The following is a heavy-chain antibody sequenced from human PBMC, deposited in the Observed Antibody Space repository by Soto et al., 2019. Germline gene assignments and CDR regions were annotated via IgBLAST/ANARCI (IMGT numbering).Heavy chain of an antibody. CDR2: ISWDSDMI. D-gene: IGHD3-16*01. CDR1: GFTFDDYA. V-gene: IGHV3-9*01. Sequence: EVQLVEAGGGLVQPGRSLRLSCAGSGFTFDDYAMHWVRQAAGKGLEWVSGISWDSDMIEYADSVQGRFTISRDNAKNSLYLQMNSLRPEDTALYFCAKVMTPNYSECYAYAAFDTWGLGIMITVSS. CDR3: AKVMTPNYSECYAYAAFDT. J-gene: IGHJ3*02.